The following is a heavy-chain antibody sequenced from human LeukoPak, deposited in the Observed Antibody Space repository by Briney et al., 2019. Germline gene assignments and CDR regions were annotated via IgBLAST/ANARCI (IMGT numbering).Heavy chain of an antibody. CDR3: ARIGYTYGLEGDY. V-gene: IGHV4-4*07. D-gene: IGHD5-18*01. CDR1: GGSISSYY. J-gene: IGHJ4*02. CDR2: IYTSGST. Sequence: SETLSLTCTVSGGSISSYYWSWIRQPAGKGLEWIGRIYTSGSTNYNPSLKSRVTISLDTSKNQFSLKLGSVTAADTAVYYCARIGYTYGLEGDYWGQGTLVTVSS.